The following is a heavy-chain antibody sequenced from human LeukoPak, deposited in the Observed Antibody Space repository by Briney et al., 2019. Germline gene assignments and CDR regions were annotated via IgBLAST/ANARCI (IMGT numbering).Heavy chain of an antibody. J-gene: IGHJ4*02. CDR3: ARHEGMATITPFDY. CDR1: GGSITSRTYY. V-gene: IGHV4-39*01. Sequence: SETLSLTCTVSGGSITSRTYYWGWIRQPPGKGLEWIGSIYYSGSTYYYPSLKSRVIISVDTSKNQFSLKLSSVTAADTAVYYCARHEGMATITPFDYWGQGTLVTVSS. D-gene: IGHD5-12*01. CDR2: IYYSGST.